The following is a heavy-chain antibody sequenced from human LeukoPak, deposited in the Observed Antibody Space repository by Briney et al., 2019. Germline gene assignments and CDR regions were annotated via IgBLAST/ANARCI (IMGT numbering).Heavy chain of an antibody. CDR3: ARGGRYQLLYYFDY. Sequence: KPSETLSLTCVVSGSSISSTYYWSWIRQPPGKGLEWIGEINHSGSTNYNPSLKSRVTISVDTSKNQFSLKLSSVTAADTAVYYCARGGRYQLLYYFDYWGQGTLVTVSS. CDR2: INHSGST. CDR1: GSSISSTYY. D-gene: IGHD2-2*01. V-gene: IGHV4/OR15-8*01. J-gene: IGHJ4*02.